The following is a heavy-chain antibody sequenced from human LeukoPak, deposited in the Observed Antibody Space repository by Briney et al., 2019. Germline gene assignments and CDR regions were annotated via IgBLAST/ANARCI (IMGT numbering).Heavy chain of an antibody. CDR1: GFTFSSYG. J-gene: IGHJ4*02. V-gene: IGHV3-48*04. Sequence: PGGSLRLSCAASGFTFSSYGMHWVRQAPGKGLEWVSYISSSGNTIYYADSVKGRFTISRDNAKNSLYLQMNSLRAEDTAVYYCTRDRGVWGSSYFFDYWGQGTLVTVSS. CDR3: TRDRGVWGSSYFFDY. D-gene: IGHD3-16*01. CDR2: ISSSGNTI.